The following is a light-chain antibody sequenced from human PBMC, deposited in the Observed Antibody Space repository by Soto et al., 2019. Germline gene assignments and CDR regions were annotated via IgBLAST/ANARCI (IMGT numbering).Light chain of an antibody. J-gene: IGLJ1*01. CDR1: SSYFSTYNR. CDR2: EVN. Sequence: QSALTQPPSVSGSPGQSVTISCAGTSSYFSTYNRVSWYQRPPGTGPKLIIYEVNNRPSGVPDRFSGSASGTSASLVIRGLQSEDEADYYCAAWDDILNGYVFGGGTKVTVL. V-gene: IGLV2-18*01. CDR3: AAWDDILNGYV.